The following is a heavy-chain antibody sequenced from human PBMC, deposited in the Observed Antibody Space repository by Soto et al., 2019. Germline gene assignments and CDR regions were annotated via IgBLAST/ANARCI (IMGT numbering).Heavy chain of an antibody. Sequence: SDTLSLTCPVSGVSISSSSYYWSWIRQPPGKGLEWIGSIYYSGSTYYNPSLKSRVTISVDTSKNQFSLKLSSVTAADTAVYYCACRGYWFDPWGQGTLVTVSS. V-gene: IGHV4-39*01. CDR3: ACRGYWFDP. J-gene: IGHJ5*02. CDR2: IYYSGST. CDR1: GVSISSSSYY.